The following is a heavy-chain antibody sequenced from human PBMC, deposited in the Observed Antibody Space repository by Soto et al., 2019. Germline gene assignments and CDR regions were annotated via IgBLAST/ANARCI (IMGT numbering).Heavy chain of an antibody. V-gene: IGHV3-21*01. CDR1: GFTFRRNN. Sequence: PGGSLRLSCAASGFTFRRNNMNWVRQAPGKGLEWVASISSSGDYLYYADSVKGRFIISRDNFQNSLFLQMNNLRADDTAVYYCVRGVDGEDGAAAPWFFFGNWGQGTPVTVSS. CDR3: VRGVDGEDGAAAPWFFFGN. CDR2: ISSSGDYL. D-gene: IGHD6-25*01. J-gene: IGHJ4*02.